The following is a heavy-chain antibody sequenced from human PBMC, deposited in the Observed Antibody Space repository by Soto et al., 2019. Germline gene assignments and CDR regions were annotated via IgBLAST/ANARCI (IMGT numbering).Heavy chain of an antibody. Sequence: QVQLQQWGAGLLKPSETLSLTCAVYGGSFSGYYWSWIRQPPGKGLEWIGEINHSGSTNYNPSLNSRVTISVDTSKNLFSRRLSSVTAAETAVYYCARGRVVVAAHNWFDPWGQGTLVTVSS. CDR2: INHSGST. CDR1: GGSFSGYY. CDR3: ARGRVVVAAHNWFDP. J-gene: IGHJ5*02. V-gene: IGHV4-34*01. D-gene: IGHD2-15*01.